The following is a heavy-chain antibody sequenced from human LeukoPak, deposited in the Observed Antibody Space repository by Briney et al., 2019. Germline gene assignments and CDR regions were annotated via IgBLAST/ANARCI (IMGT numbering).Heavy chain of an antibody. V-gene: IGHV1-46*01. Sequence: ASVKVSCKASGYTFTTYYVHWVRQAPGQGLEWMGIINPSGGSTTYAQKFRGRLTMTRDMSTSTVYMELSRLRSDDTAVYYCARGLGTVVNYWGQGTLVTVSS. J-gene: IGHJ4*02. CDR2: INPSGGST. CDR1: GYTFTTYY. D-gene: IGHD4-11*01. CDR3: ARGLGTVVNY.